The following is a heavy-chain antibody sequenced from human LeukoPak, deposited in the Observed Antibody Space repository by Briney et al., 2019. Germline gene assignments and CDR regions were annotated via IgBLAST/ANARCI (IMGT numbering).Heavy chain of an antibody. CDR2: IKQDGSEK. J-gene: IGHJ5*02. Sequence: GGSLRLSCAASGFTFSSYSMNWVRQAPGKGLEWVANIKQDGSEKYYVDSVKGRFTISRDNAKNSLYLQMNSLRAEDTAVYYCARDRAYYGSGSYYKRRTGFDPWGQGTLVTVSS. CDR3: ARDRAYYGSGSYYKRRTGFDP. V-gene: IGHV3-7*01. D-gene: IGHD3-10*01. CDR1: GFTFSSYS.